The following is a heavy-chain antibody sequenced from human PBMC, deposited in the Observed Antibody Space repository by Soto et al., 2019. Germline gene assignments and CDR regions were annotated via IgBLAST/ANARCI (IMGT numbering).Heavy chain of an antibody. CDR1: GYTFTSYG. J-gene: IGHJ4*02. D-gene: IGHD2-8*01. Sequence: ASVKVSCKASGYTFTSYGISWVRQAPGQGLEWMGWISAYNGNTNYAQKLQDRVTMTTDTSTSTAYMELRSLRSDDTAVYYCARARVLGYCTNGVCRYYFDYWGQGTLVTVSS. CDR3: ARARVLGYCTNGVCRYYFDY. V-gene: IGHV1-18*01. CDR2: ISAYNGNT.